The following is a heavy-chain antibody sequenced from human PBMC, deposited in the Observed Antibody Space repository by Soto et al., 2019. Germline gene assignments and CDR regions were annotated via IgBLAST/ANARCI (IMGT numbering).Heavy chain of an antibody. Sequence: EVQLVESGGGLVKPGGSLRLSCAASGFTFSNAWMSWVRQAPGKGLEWVGRIKSKTDGGTTDYAAPVKGRFTISRDDSKNTLYLQMNSLKTEDTAVYYCTTVRTPRGDDAFDIWGQGTMVTVSS. CDR3: TTVRTPRGDDAFDI. CDR1: GFTFSNAW. D-gene: IGHD3-10*01. V-gene: IGHV3-15*01. J-gene: IGHJ3*02. CDR2: IKSKTDGGTT.